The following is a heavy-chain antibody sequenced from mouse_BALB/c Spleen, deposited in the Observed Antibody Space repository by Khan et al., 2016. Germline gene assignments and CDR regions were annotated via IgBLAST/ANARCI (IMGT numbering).Heavy chain of an antibody. V-gene: IGHV5-6-3*01. CDR3: ARELGGDFDY. D-gene: IGHD4-1*01. J-gene: IGHJ2*01. CDR1: GFTFSTYA. CDR2: INSNGGST. Sequence: EVELVESGGGLVQPGGSLKLSCAASGFTFSTYAMSWVRQTPDKRLDLVATINSNGGSTYYPDSVKGRFTISRDNAKNTLYLQMSSLKSEDTAMYYCARELGGDFDYWGQGTILTV.